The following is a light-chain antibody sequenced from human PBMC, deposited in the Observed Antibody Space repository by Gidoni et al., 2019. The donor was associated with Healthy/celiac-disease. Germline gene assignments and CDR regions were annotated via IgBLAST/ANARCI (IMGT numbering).Light chain of an antibody. CDR2: AAS. CDR1: QSISSY. CDR3: QQSYSTPHP. J-gene: IGKJ5*01. Sequence: DIQMTQSPSSLSASVGDRVTITCRASQSISSYLNWYQQKPGKAPKLLIYAASSLQSGVPSRFSGSGSGTDFTLTISSLQPEDFATYYCQQSYSTPHPFGQXTRLEIK. V-gene: IGKV1-39*01.